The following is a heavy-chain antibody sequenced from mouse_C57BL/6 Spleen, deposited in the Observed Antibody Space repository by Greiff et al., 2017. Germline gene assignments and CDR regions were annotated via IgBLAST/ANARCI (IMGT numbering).Heavy chain of an antibody. CDR3: ARVYGPYYFDY. CDR1: GFTFSSYA. Sequence: EVKLVESGGGLVKPGGSLKLSCAASGFTFSSYAMSWVRQTPEKRLEWVATISDGGSYTYYPDNVKGRFTLSRDNAKNNLYLQMSHLKSEDTAMYYCARVYGPYYFDYWGQGTTLTVSS. D-gene: IGHD2-10*02. V-gene: IGHV5-4*03. CDR2: ISDGGSYT. J-gene: IGHJ2*01.